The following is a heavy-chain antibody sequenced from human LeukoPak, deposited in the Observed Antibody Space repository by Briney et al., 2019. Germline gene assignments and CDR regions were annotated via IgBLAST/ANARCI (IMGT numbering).Heavy chain of an antibody. Sequence: SETLSLTCTVSGGSISSYYWSWIRQPPGKGLEWIGYIYYSGSTNYIPSLKSRVTISVDTSKNQFSLKLSSVTAADTAVYYCASSLWQLWAFDYWGQGTLVTVSS. CDR1: GGSISSYY. D-gene: IGHD5-18*01. CDR2: IYYSGST. V-gene: IGHV4-59*01. J-gene: IGHJ4*02. CDR3: ASSLWQLWAFDY.